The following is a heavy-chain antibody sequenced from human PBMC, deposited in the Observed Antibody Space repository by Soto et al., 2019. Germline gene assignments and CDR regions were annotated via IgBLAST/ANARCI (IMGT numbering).Heavy chain of an antibody. Sequence: QVQLQESGPGLVKPSETLSLTCTVSSGSVSSGTYYWSWIRQPPGKGLEWIGYIYYSGSTNYNPSLKSRVTISVDTSKNQFSLKLTPLTAADTAVYYCARGFFGGSGYYDYWGQGTLVTVSS. J-gene: IGHJ4*02. CDR2: IYYSGST. D-gene: IGHD3-22*01. CDR1: SGSVSSGTYY. CDR3: ARGFFGGSGYYDY. V-gene: IGHV4-61*01.